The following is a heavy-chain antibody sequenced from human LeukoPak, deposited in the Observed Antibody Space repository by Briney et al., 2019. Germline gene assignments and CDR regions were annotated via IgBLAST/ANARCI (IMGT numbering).Heavy chain of an antibody. CDR3: AKDWGEWELLSWFDP. D-gene: IGHD1-26*01. CDR1: GFTFSSYS. CDR2: ISSSSSTI. J-gene: IGHJ5*02. Sequence: GGSLRLSCAASGFTFSSYSMNWVRQAPGKGLEWVSYISSSSSTIYYADSVKGRFTISRDNAKNSLYLQMNSLRDEDTAVYYCAKDWGEWELLSWFDPWGQGTLVTVSS. V-gene: IGHV3-48*02.